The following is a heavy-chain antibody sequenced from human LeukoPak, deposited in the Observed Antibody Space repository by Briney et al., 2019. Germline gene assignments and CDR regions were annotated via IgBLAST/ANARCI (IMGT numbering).Heavy chain of an antibody. CDR1: GFTFSSYA. Sequence: GGSLRLSCAASGFTFSSYAMSWVRQAPGKGLQWASAISGSGGSTYYADSVKGRFTISRDNSKNTLYLQMNSLRAEDTAVYYCAKDIVATFPYYYYGMDVWGQGTTVTVSS. CDR3: AKDIVATFPYYYYGMDV. J-gene: IGHJ6*02. V-gene: IGHV3-23*01. D-gene: IGHD5-12*01. CDR2: ISGSGGST.